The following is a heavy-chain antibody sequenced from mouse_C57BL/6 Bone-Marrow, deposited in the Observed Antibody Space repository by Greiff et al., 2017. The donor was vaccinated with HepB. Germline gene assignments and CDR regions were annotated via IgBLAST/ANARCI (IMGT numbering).Heavy chain of an antibody. CDR1: GYTFTDYY. J-gene: IGHJ4*01. Sequence: VQLKQSGPVLVKPGASVKMSCKASGYTFTDYYMNWVKQSHGKSLEWIGVINPYNGGTSYNQKFKGKATLTVDKSSSTAYMELNSLTSEDSAVYYCARWGRYAMDYWGQGTSVTVSS. CDR3: ARWGRYAMDY. CDR2: INPYNGGT. V-gene: IGHV1-19*01.